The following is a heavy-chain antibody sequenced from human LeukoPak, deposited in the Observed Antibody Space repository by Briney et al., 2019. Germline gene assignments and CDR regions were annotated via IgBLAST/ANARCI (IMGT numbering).Heavy chain of an antibody. D-gene: IGHD3-9*01. J-gene: IGHJ6*03. Sequence: GGSLRLSCAASGFTFSSYSMTWVRQAPGKGLEWVSSISGSAAYIFYADSVKGRFTISRDNAKELLYLQMNSLGAEDTAIYYCAIYFISCAHHHYRDVWGKGPPVTVSS. CDR1: GFTFSSYS. CDR3: AIYFISCAHHHYRDV. V-gene: IGHV3-21*01. CDR2: ISGSAAYI.